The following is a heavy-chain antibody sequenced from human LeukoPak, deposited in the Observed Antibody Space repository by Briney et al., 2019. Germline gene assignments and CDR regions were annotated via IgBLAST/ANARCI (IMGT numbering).Heavy chain of an antibody. Sequence: SETLSLTCTVSGGSISGYYWSWVRQPPGKGLEWIGYIFYSGSTNYNPSLKSRVTISGDTSKNQFSLKLTSVTAADTAVYYCARSGYSSGWTGGFDYWGQGTLVTVSS. CDR1: GGSISGYY. CDR3: ARSGYSSGWTGGFDY. J-gene: IGHJ4*02. D-gene: IGHD6-19*01. CDR2: IFYSGST. V-gene: IGHV4-59*01.